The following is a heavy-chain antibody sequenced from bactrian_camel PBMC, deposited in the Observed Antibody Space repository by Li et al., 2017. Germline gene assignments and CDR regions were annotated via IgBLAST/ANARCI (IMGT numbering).Heavy chain of an antibody. CDR3: AAEGALNGGICYGNPNY. D-gene: IGHD5*01. CDR1: GFTFKNFP. Sequence: HVQLVESGGGSAQPGGSLRLTCVASGFTFKNFPMTWGRQRPGQGLEWVSSIMQDSPRAEYAESVKGRFTISRNNRENLLYLQLDSLKTEDTAKYFCAAEGALNGGICYGNPNYWGQGTQVTVS. J-gene: IGHJ4*01. V-gene: IGHV3-2*01. CDR2: IMQDSPRA.